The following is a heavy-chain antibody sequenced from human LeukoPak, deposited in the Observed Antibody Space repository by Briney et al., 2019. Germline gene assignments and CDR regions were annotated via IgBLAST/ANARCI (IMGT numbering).Heavy chain of an antibody. CDR1: GYFFTSYW. V-gene: IGHV5-51*01. J-gene: IGHJ4*02. CDR3: AKGYSRVDY. D-gene: IGHD5-12*01. Sequence: KRWESLKISCKASGYFFTSYWIGWVRQMPGKGLEWMGIINPSDSDTRYSPSFQGQVTISADKSISTVYLQWSSLKASDTAKYYCAKGYSRVDYWGQGTLVTVSS. CDR2: INPSDSDT.